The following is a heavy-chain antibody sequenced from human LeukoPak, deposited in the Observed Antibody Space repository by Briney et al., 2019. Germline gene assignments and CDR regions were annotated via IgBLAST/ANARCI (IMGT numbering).Heavy chain of an antibody. V-gene: IGHV4-39*01. CDR3: ARHTRASRHSSFQFDP. CDR2: IFYSGTTY. J-gene: IGHJ5*02. D-gene: IGHD3-22*01. Sequence: SETLSLTCTVSGGSISRSNYYWGWVRQPPGKALEWIGIIFYSGTTYYYNPSLKSRATISDDTSKNHFSLKLTSVTAADTAVYYCARHTRASRHSSFQFDPWGQGTLVAVPS. CDR1: GGSISRSNYY.